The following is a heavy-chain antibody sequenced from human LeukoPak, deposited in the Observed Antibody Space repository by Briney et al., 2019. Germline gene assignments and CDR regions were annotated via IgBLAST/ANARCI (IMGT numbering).Heavy chain of an antibody. J-gene: IGHJ4*02. CDR1: GFTFTNAW. D-gene: IGHD3-10*01. Sequence: GGSLRLSCVDSGFTFTNAWMSWVRQAPGKGLEWIGRIKSKTDGETTNHAEPVRGRFTISRDDSKSAVYLQMNSLKIEDTAVYYCTTDLGTYYHGSQRLIPIDYWGQGTLVTVSS. CDR2: IKSKTDGETT. V-gene: IGHV3-15*01. CDR3: TTDLGTYYHGSQRLIPIDY.